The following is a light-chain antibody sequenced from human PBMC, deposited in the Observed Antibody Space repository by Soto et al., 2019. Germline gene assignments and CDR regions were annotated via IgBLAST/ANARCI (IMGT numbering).Light chain of an antibody. CDR1: QSVDSNY. V-gene: IGKV3-20*01. CDR3: QQYGTPRPVT. CDR2: GAS. Sequence: EIVLTQSPGTLSLSPGEEATLSCRASQSVDSNYLAWYQQKPGQTPRLIIYGASGRADGIPHRFSGSGFGTDFTLTISKVEPEDFAVYYCQQYGTPRPVTFGQATRLEIX. J-gene: IGKJ5*01.